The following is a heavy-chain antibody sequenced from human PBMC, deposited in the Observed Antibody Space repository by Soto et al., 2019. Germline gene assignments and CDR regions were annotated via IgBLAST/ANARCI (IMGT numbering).Heavy chain of an antibody. CDR2: IRSKANSYAT. J-gene: IGHJ3*02. CDR3: TRLHITMMGTDDAFDI. D-gene: IGHD3-22*01. CDR1: GFTFSGSA. V-gene: IGHV3-73*01. Sequence: GGSLRLSCAASGFTFSGSAMHWVRQASGKGLEWVGRIRSKANSYATAYAASVKGRFTISRDDSKNTAYLQMNSLKTEDTAVYYCTRLHITMMGTDDAFDIWGQGTMVTVSS.